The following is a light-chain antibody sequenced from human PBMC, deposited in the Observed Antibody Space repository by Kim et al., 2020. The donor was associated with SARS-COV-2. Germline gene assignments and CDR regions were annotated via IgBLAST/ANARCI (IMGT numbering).Light chain of an antibody. J-gene: IGKJ5*01. Sequence: SSGERATLSCRASQNINRNLAWYQQKPGQGPRLLIYGASTRATGVPARFSGSGSGTEFTLTISSLQSEDFAVYYCQQYDNWPPITFGQGTRLEIK. CDR2: GAS. CDR1: QNINRN. CDR3: QQYDNWPPIT. V-gene: IGKV3-15*01.